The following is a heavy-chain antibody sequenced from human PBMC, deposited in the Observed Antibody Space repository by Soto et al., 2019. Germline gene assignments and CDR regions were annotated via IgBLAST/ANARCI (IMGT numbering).Heavy chain of an antibody. V-gene: IGHV1-46*01. CDR3: ARGYSRQPREY. J-gene: IGHJ4*02. CDR2: LNPVGGGA. Sequence: QVQLVQSGAEVKKPGASVKVSCKASGYSFTSYYLHWVRQAPGQGLEWMGVLNPVGGGATYAQKFQGSVTMTRDTSTPTVYMELSSLRSEDTAMYYCARGYSRQPREYWGQGTLVTVSS. D-gene: IGHD5-12*01. CDR1: GYSFTSYY.